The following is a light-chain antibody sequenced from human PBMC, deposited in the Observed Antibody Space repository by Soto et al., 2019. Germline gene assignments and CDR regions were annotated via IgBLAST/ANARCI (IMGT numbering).Light chain of an antibody. J-gene: IGLJ2*01. V-gene: IGLV2-8*01. CDR1: YSDVGGSNY. Sequence: QSALTQPPSASGSPGQSVTISCTGTYSDVGGSNYVSWYQQHPGKAPKLVIYEVIQRPSGVPGRFSGSRSGNTASLTVSRLQAEDEADYYCSSNVVGTNLKIFGGGTKLTVL. CDR2: EVI. CDR3: SSNVVGTNLKI.